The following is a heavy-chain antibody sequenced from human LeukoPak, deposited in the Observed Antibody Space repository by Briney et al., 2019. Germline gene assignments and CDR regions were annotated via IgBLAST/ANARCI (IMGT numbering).Heavy chain of an antibody. Sequence: PSETLSLTCAVSGGSISSSNWWSWVRQPPGKGLGWIGEIYHSGSTNYNPSLKSRVTISVDKSKNQFSLKLNSVTAADTAVYYCARDRTSVIYGAYFDYWGQGTLVTVSS. CDR1: GGSISSSNW. D-gene: IGHD2-21*01. V-gene: IGHV4-4*02. J-gene: IGHJ4*02. CDR3: ARDRTSVIYGAYFDY. CDR2: IYHSGST.